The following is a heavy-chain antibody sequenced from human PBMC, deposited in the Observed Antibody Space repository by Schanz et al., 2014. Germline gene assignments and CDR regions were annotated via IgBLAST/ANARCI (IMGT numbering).Heavy chain of an antibody. CDR2: MNESHSTI. Sequence: VHLLESGGGLVEPGGSLRLSCAASGFSFSSYAMGWVRQARGKGLEWVSAMNESHSTIYYADSVKGRFTISRDNSKNSLYLQMNSLRAEDTAVYYCARIGGSVFDYWAQGTLVTVSS. V-gene: IGHV3-23*01. CDR3: ARIGGSVFDY. J-gene: IGHJ4*02. D-gene: IGHD3-10*01. CDR1: GFSFSSYA.